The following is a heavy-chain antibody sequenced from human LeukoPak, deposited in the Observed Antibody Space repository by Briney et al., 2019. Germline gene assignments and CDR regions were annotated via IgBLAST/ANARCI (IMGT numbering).Heavy chain of an antibody. CDR2: IRQDGDLK. V-gene: IGHV3-7*01. D-gene: IGHD1-26*01. CDR1: GFTFSSHW. CDR3: AREIVGTIKSYFDY. J-gene: IGHJ4*02. Sequence: PGGSLRLSCTGSGFTFSSHWLSWVRQAPGKALEWVANIRQDGDLKHYVDSVRGRFTISRDNAEKSLYLQMNSLRAEDTAIYYCAREIVGTIKSYFDYWGQGTLVTASS.